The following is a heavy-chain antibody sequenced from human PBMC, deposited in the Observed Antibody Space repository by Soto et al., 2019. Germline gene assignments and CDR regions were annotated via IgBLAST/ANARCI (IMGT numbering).Heavy chain of an antibody. CDR3: VRWGGVDVVTPTRVVFDY. CDR2: INPRSGGT. D-gene: IGHD2-21*02. Sequence: QVQLVQSGAEVKKPGASVKVSCKASGYTFTGNYIHWVRQAPGQGPEWMAWINPRSGGTDYAQKFQGRVTITRDTSITTAYLDLSRLTSDDTAMYYCVRWGGVDVVTPTRVVFDYWGQGTLLTVSS. CDR1: GYTFTGNY. V-gene: IGHV1-2*02. J-gene: IGHJ4*02.